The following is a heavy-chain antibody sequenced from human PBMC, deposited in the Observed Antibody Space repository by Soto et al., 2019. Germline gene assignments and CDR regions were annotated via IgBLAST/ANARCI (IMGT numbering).Heavy chain of an antibody. J-gene: IGHJ4*02. CDR2: VTPDGSLY. CDR3: VKARSDTWSFDY. Sequence: QVPGKGLEWLAVVTPDGSLYPYGDSVKGRFSISRDNSRKTLYLQMNSLRPEDTAVYYCVKARSDTWSFDYWGQGTLVTVSS. D-gene: IGHD2-8*02. V-gene: IGHV3-30*18.